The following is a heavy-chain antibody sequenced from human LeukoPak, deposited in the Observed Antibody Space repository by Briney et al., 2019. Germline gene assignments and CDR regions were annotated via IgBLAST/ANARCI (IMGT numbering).Heavy chain of an antibody. D-gene: IGHD3-10*01. CDR3: ARSGASHSRFDY. Sequence: QPGGSLRLSCAASGFTFSRYWMHWVRQAPGKGLVWVSRINSDGSSTSYADSVKGRFTISRDNAKNTLYLQMNSLRAEDTAVYYCARSGASHSRFDYWGQGTLVTVSS. CDR2: INSDGSST. CDR1: GFTFSRYW. J-gene: IGHJ4*02. V-gene: IGHV3-74*01.